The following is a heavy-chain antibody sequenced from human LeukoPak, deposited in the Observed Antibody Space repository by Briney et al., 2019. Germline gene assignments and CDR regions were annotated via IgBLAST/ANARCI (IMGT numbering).Heavy chain of an antibody. J-gene: IGHJ5*02. Sequence: PGRSLRLSCAASGFTFDDYAMHWVRQAPGKGLEWVSGISWNSGSIGYADSVKGRFTISRDNSKNTLYLQMNSLRAEDTAVYYCAKAGYGSANYYSRDRANWFDPWGQGTLVTVSS. CDR1: GFTFDDYA. V-gene: IGHV3-9*01. CDR3: AKAGYGSANYYSRDRANWFDP. D-gene: IGHD3-10*01. CDR2: ISWNSGSI.